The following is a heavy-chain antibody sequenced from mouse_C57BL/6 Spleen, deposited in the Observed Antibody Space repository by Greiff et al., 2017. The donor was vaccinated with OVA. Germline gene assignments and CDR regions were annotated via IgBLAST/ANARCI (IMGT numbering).Heavy chain of an antibody. Sequence: DVMLVESGGDLVKPGGSLKLSCAASGFTFSSYGMSWVRQTPDTRLEWVATISSGGSYTYYPDSVKGRFTISRDNAKNTLYLQMSSLKSEDTAMYYCARQDYDEGFAYWGQGTLVTVSA. CDR3: ARQDYDEGFAY. CDR2: ISSGGSYT. D-gene: IGHD2-3*01. V-gene: IGHV5-6*02. J-gene: IGHJ3*01. CDR1: GFTFSSYG.